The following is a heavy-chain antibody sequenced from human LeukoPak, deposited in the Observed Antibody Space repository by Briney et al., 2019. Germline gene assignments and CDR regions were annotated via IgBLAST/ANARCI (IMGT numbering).Heavy chain of an antibody. CDR3: AKDFTGYSDI. CDR1: EFTLSSYW. Sequence: GGSLRLSCVDSEFTLSSYWVHWVRQPPGKGLVWVARINPDGGITNYADSVRGRFTISRGNAKNTLYLQMNSLRAEDTAVYYCAKDFTGYSDIWGQGTLVTVSS. CDR2: INPDGGIT. D-gene: IGHD5-12*01. J-gene: IGHJ4*02. V-gene: IGHV3-74*01.